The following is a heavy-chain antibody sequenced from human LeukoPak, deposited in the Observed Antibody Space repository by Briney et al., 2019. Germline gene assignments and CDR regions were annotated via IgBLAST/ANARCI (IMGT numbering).Heavy chain of an antibody. CDR2: ISYDGSNK. J-gene: IGHJ4*02. Sequence: GGSLRLSCAASGFTFSSYGMHWVRQAPGRGLEWVAIISYDGSNKYYADSVRGRFTISRDNSKNTLYLQMNSLRAEDTAVYHCAKDHCNNGVCYYFDYWGQGTLVTVSS. V-gene: IGHV3-30*18. CDR3: AKDHCNNGVCYYFDY. CDR1: GFTFSSYG. D-gene: IGHD2-8*01.